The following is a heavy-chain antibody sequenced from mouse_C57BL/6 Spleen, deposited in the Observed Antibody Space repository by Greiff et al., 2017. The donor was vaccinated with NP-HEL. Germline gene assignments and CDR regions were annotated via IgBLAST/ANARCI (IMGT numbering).Heavy chain of an antibody. Sequence: EVQLVESGGGLVKPGGSLKLSCAASGFTFSDYGMHWVRQAPEKGLEWVAYISSGSSTICYADTVKGRFTISRDNAKNTLFLQMTSLRSEDTAMYYCARFRFAYWGQGTLVTVSA. J-gene: IGHJ3*01. CDR2: ISSGSSTI. CDR1: GFTFSDYG. V-gene: IGHV5-17*01. CDR3: ARFRFAY.